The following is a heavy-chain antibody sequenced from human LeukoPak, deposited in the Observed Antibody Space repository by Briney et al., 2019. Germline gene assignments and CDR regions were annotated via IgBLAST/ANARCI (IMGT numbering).Heavy chain of an antibody. D-gene: IGHD1-14*01. Sequence: GGSLRLSCAASGFXFSSYEINRVRQAPGKGLEWVSYISSSGSTIYYADSVKGRFTISRDNAKISLFLQMNTLRAEDTAVYYCARGYLKRDYWGQGTLVTVSS. V-gene: IGHV3-48*03. CDR3: ARGYLKRDY. J-gene: IGHJ4*02. CDR2: ISSSGSTI. CDR1: GFXFSSYE.